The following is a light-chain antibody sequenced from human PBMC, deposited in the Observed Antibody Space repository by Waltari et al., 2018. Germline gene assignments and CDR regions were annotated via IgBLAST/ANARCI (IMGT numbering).Light chain of an antibody. CDR1: SNKVGRSA. J-gene: IGLJ2*01. V-gene: IGLV1-44*01. CDR3: STWDYSLNAEL. CDR2: GNS. Sequence: QSALTQEASVSGTVGQTVTLSCIGNSNKVGRSAVGWYQQISPGGPKTVMFGNSLPSGIPDRCSGSKSGTTASLTISGLQPEDEADYYCSTWDYSLNAELFGGGTKLTVL.